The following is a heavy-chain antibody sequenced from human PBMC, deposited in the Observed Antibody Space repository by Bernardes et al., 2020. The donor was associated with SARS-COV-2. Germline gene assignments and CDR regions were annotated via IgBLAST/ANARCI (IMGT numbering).Heavy chain of an antibody. Sequence: VGSLRLSCAASGFIFSNYAMSWVRQAPGKGLEWVSLISGSGDSTYYADSVKGRFTISRDNSKSTLYMQMNSLRAEDTAVYYCARTWKSVGSGSYYNEDSWG. V-gene: IGHV3-23*01. CDR1: GFIFSNYA. J-gene: IGHJ5*01. D-gene: IGHD3-10*01. CDR3: ARTWKSVGSGSYYNEDS. CDR2: ISGSGDST.